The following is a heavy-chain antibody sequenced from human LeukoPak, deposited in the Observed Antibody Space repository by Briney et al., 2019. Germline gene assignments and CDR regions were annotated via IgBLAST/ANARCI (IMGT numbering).Heavy chain of an antibody. J-gene: IGHJ4*02. CDR1: GFTFGDYA. CDR3: VRQYYYGSGSYLWAPDY. Sequence: GGSLRLSCTASGFTFGDYAMHWVRQAPGKGLEWVSGISWDSGSIGYADSVKGRFTSSRDNVKNSLYLQMNSLRAEDTAVYYCVRQYYYGSGSYLWAPDYWGQGTLVTVSS. CDR2: ISWDSGSI. D-gene: IGHD3-10*01. V-gene: IGHV3-9*01.